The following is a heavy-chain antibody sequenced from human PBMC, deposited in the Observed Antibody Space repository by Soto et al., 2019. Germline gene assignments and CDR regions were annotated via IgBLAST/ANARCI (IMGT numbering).Heavy chain of an antibody. CDR2: IHYSGST. CDR3: AREGGTGMGCVDI. J-gene: IGHJ3*02. V-gene: IGHV4-30-4*01. Sequence: QVHLQESGPGLVRHSHTLSLTCTVSGDSISGSNYSWDWSLQTPGKGLEWMGYIHYSGSTYYNPCQRSRVIFSDETSKNQFSLHINSVSASAAAVYFCAREGGTGMGCVDIWGQGKLVTVSS. D-gene: IGHD1-1*01. CDR1: GDSISGSNYS.